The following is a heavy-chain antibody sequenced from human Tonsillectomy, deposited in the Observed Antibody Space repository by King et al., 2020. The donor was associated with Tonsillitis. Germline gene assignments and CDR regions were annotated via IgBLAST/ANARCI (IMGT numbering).Heavy chain of an antibody. J-gene: IGHJ3*02. D-gene: IGHD1-26*01. CDR2: MSYDGSNK. CDR1: GFTFSSYA. Sequence: QLVQSGGGVVQPGRSLRLSCAASGFTFSSYAMHWVRQAPGKGLEWVAVMSYDGSNKYYADSVKGRFTISRDNSKNTLYLQMNSLRAEETDVYYCARGEWELHRVPDAFDIWGQGTMVTVSS. CDR3: ARGEWELHRVPDAFDI. V-gene: IGHV3-30-3*01.